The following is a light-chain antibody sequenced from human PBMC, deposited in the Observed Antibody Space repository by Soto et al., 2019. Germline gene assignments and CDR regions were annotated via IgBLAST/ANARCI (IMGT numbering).Light chain of an antibody. CDR2: GSS. J-gene: IGKJ1*01. Sequence: EIVVTQSPATLSVSPGERATLSCRASQSVGSDLAWFQQKPGQAPRLLIYGSSTRATGIPARFSGSGSGTEFTLTISSLQSEDSAVYYCQQYNNWPPWTFGPGTKVDIK. CDR3: QQYNNWPPWT. CDR1: QSVGSD. V-gene: IGKV3-15*01.